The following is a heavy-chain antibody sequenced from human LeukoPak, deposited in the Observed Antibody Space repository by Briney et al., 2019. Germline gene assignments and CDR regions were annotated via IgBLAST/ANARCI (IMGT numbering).Heavy chain of an antibody. V-gene: IGHV4-34*01. CDR2: INHSGST. J-gene: IGHJ3*02. D-gene: IGHD3-22*01. CDR3: ARDPTQYDSSGPGSAFDI. CDR1: GGSFSGYY. Sequence: SETLSLTCAVYGGSFSGYYWSWIRQPPGKGLEWIGEINHSGSTNYNPSLKSRVTISVDTSKNQFSLKLSSVTAADTAVYYCARDPTQYDSSGPGSAFDIWGQGTMVTVSS.